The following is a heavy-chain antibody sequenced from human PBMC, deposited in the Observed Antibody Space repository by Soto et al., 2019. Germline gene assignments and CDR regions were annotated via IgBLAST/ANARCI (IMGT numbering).Heavy chain of an antibody. V-gene: IGHV6-1*01. CDR1: GDRVSSDITS. Sequence: QGQLQQSGPGMVKPSQTLSLTCAISGDRVSSDITSWNWIRQSPSRGLEWLGRTYYRSKWFHVYAASVKSRITINPDTSKNQFSLELNSMTPEDTAVYYCARGNAIDVWGRGTVVTLSS. CDR3: ARGNAIDV. D-gene: IGHD3-10*01. CDR2: TYYRSKWFH. J-gene: IGHJ3*01.